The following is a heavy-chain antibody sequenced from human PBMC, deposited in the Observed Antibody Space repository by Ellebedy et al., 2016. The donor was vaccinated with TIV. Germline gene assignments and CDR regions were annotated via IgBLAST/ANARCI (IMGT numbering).Heavy chain of an antibody. CDR3: AKDTGDSYGSIGHFDY. CDR2: IIPTFATP. Sequence: AASVKVSCKASGGTFSTSAISWVRQAPGQGLEWVGMIIPTFATPNYAQNLQGRVTITADESTSTAYMELSSLRTEDTALYYCAKDTGDSYGSIGHFDYWGQGTLVTVSS. V-gene: IGHV1-69*13. J-gene: IGHJ4*02. CDR1: GGTFSTSA. D-gene: IGHD5-18*01.